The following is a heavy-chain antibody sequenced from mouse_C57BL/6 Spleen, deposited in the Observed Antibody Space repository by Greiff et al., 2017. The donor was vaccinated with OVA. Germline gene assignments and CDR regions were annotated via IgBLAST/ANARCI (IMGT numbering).Heavy chain of an antibody. V-gene: IGHV1-80*01. CDR2: IYPGDGDT. CDR3: ARSGTPGGFDV. Sequence: VQLQQSGAELVKPGASVKISCKASGYAFSSYWMNWVKQRPGKGLEWIGQIYPGDGDTNYNGKFKGKATLTSDKSSSTAYMQLSSLTSEDSAVYFCARSGTPGGFDVWGTGTTVTVSS. CDR1: GYAFSSYW. D-gene: IGHD3-3*01. J-gene: IGHJ1*03.